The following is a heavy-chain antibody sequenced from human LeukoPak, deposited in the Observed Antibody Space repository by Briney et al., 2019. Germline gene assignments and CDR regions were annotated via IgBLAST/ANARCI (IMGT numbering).Heavy chain of an antibody. CDR1: GFTFGNFW. CDR3: ARGDAFSGDH. J-gene: IGHJ4*02. CDR2: IHPEGDEK. V-gene: IGHV3-7*04. Sequence: AGGSLRLTCVASGFTFGNFWMSWVRHSPGRGLEWVANIHPEGDEKYHVESVMGRFTISRDNAESSLFLQMNGLRAEDTAVYYCARGDAFSGDHWGQGTLVTVSS.